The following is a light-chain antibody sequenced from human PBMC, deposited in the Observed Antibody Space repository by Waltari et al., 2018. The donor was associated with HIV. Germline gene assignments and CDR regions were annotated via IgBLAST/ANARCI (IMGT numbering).Light chain of an antibody. V-gene: IGLV2-14*03. Sequence: QSGLTQPASVSGSPGQSITISCTGSSSDIGAYNYVSWSQQYPGKAPTLIIYAVSNRPSGVSNRFSGSKSGNTASLTISGLQAEDEADYYCNSYTSSGTLVFGGGTRLTVL. CDR2: AVS. J-gene: IGLJ3*02. CDR1: SSDIGAYNY. CDR3: NSYTSSGTLV.